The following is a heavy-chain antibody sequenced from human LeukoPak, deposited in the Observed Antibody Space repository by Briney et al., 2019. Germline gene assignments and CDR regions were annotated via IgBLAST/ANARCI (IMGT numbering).Heavy chain of an antibody. CDR1: GFTVSSNY. D-gene: IGHD3-22*01. J-gene: IGHJ4*02. V-gene: IGHV3-23*01. CDR2: ISGSGGST. CDR3: AKDPPTSYYYGSSGYWFDY. Sequence: GGSLRLSCAASGFTVSSNYMSWVRQAPGKGLEWVSAISGSGGSTYYADSVKGRFTISRDNSKNTLYLQMNSLRAEDTAVYYCAKDPPTSYYYGSSGYWFDYWGQGTLVTVSS.